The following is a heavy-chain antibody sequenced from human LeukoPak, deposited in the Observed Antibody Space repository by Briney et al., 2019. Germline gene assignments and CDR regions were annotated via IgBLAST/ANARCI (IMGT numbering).Heavy chain of an antibody. CDR3: ARGGLRYFAWLLQEFDY. Sequence: SETLSLTCAVYGGSFSGYYWSWIRQPPGKGLEWIGEINHSGSTNYNPSLKSRVTISVDTSKNQFSLKLSSVTAADTAVYYCARGGLRYFAWLLQEFDYWGQGTLVTVSS. CDR1: GGSFSGYY. V-gene: IGHV4-34*01. CDR2: INHSGST. J-gene: IGHJ4*02. D-gene: IGHD3-9*01.